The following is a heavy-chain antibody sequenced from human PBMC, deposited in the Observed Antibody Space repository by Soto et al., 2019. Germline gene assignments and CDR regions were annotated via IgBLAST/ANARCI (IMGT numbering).Heavy chain of an antibody. D-gene: IGHD3-10*01. CDR3: ARMATFGSLNWFDP. CDR1: GYSFTNNG. CDR2: MNPGSGDT. Sequence: AAVKVSCKASGYSFTNNGVSWVRRAIGQGLEWMGWMNPGSGDTGYAQKFQGRVTMTRDISIATAYMGLSSLRSDDTAIYYCARMATFGSLNWFDPWGQGSLVTVSS. J-gene: IGHJ5*02. V-gene: IGHV1-8*01.